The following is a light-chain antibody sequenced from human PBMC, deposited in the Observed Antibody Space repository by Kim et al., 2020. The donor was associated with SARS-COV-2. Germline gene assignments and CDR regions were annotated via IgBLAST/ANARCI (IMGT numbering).Light chain of an antibody. CDR3: QQYDLYPLT. Sequence: DIQMTQSPSSLSASVGDRVTITCRASQGIGNYLAWIQQKPGKAPKSLIYAASSLQSGVPSKFSGSGSGTFFTLTISSLQPEDCATYYCQQYDLYPLTFGGGTKVDLK. J-gene: IGKJ4*01. CDR1: QGIGNY. V-gene: IGKV1-16*02. CDR2: AAS.